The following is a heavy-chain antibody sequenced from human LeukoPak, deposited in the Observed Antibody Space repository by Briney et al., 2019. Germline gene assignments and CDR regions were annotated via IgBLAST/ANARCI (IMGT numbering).Heavy chain of an antibody. CDR2: IYSAGST. CDR1: GSTVSSTY. Sequence: GGSLRLSCAASGSTVSSTYMSWVRQAPGRGLEWVSTIYSAGSTYYADSVKGRFTISRDNSKNTLYLQMNSLRAEDTAVYYCAKGHCTNGICWLDWGQGTLVTVSS. D-gene: IGHD2-8*01. CDR3: AKGHCTNGICWLD. J-gene: IGHJ4*02. V-gene: IGHV3-53*01.